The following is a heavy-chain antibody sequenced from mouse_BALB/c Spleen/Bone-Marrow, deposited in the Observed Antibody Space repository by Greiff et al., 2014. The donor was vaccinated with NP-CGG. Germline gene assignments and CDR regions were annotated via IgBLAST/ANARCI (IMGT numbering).Heavy chain of an antibody. J-gene: IGHJ2*01. CDR3: AKGGNYRYDFDY. CDR1: GYTFTSYV. D-gene: IGHD2-14*01. CDR2: INPYNDGT. Sequence: EVQLQQSGPELVKPGASVKMSCKASGYTFTSYVMHWVKQKPGQGLEWIGYINPYNDGTKYNEKFKGMATQTSDRSSSTAYMELSSLTSEDSAVYYCAKGGNYRYDFDYWGQGTTLTVSS. V-gene: IGHV1-14*01.